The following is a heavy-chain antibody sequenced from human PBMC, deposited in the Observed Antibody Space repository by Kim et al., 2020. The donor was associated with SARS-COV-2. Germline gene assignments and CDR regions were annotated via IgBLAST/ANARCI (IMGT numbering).Heavy chain of an antibody. Sequence: SETLSLTCSVSGDSISSGGYFWSWTRQHPGKGLEWIGYIYYSGSAYYNPSLKSRVTISVDTSKNQFSLNLTSVTAADTAVYYCARESTLDFFPPDVCG. CDR3: ARESTLDFFPPDV. CDR2: IYYSGSA. CDR1: GDSISSGGYF. V-gene: IGHV4-31*02. J-gene: IGHJ6*02.